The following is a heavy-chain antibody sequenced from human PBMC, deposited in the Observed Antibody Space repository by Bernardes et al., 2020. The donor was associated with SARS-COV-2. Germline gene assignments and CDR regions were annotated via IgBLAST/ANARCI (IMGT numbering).Heavy chain of an antibody. J-gene: IGHJ4*02. CDR1: GFTFSSYW. CDR2: INSDGRTT. Sequence: GGSLRLSCAASGFTFSSYWMHWVRQGPGMGLVWVSRINSDGRTTTYADSVKGRFTISRDNGKNTLYLQMNSLRAEDTAVYYCVRGPSDGHGRFEYWGQGALVTVSS. V-gene: IGHV3-74*01. CDR3: VRGPSDGHGRFEY.